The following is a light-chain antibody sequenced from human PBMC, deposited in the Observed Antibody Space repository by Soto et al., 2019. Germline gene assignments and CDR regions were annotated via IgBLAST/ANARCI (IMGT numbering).Light chain of an antibody. CDR1: QSVSSY. V-gene: IGKV3-11*01. CDR3: QQYSNWPPIT. CDR2: GAS. J-gene: IGKJ5*01. Sequence: EIVLTQSPGTLSLSPGERATLSCRASQSVSSYLAWYQQKPGQAPRLLIYGASTRATGIPARFSGSGSGTDFTLTISSLQPEDFAVYYCQQYSNWPPITFGQGTRLEIK.